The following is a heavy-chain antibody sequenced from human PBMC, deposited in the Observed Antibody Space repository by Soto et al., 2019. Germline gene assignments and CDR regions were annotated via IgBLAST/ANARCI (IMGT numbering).Heavy chain of an antibody. CDR3: ARGRGGWYPYYYYGMDV. CDR2: INHSGST. J-gene: IGHJ6*02. V-gene: IGHV4-34*01. D-gene: IGHD6-19*01. Sequence: QVQLQQWGAGLLKPSETLSLTCAVYGGSFSGYYWSWIRQPPGKGLEWNGEINHSGSTNYNPSLKSRVTISVDTSKNQFSLKLSSVTAADTAVYYCARGRGGWYPYYYYGMDVWGQGTTVTVSS. CDR1: GGSFSGYY.